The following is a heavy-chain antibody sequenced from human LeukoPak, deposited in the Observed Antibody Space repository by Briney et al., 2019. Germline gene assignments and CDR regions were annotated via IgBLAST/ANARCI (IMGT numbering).Heavy chain of an antibody. J-gene: IGHJ3*02. CDR3: AGSIAVVGSAFDI. Sequence: SVKVSCKASGGTFSSYAISWVRQAPGQGLEWMGGIIPIFGTANYAQKFQGRVTITADESTSTAYMELSSLRSEDAAVYYCAGSIAVVGSAFDIWGQGTMVTVSS. D-gene: IGHD6-19*01. CDR2: IIPIFGTA. CDR1: GGTFSSYA. V-gene: IGHV1-69*13.